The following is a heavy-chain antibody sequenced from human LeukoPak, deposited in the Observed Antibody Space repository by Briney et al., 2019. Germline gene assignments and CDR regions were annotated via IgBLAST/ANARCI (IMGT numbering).Heavy chain of an antibody. Sequence: PGGSLRLSCAASGFTFSSYAMNWVRQSPGKGLEWVSSISGSGGSTYYADSVKGRFTISRDNAKDSLYLQMNSLRDEDAAVYYCARDLGGSYYFDYWGQGTLVTVSS. J-gene: IGHJ4*02. V-gene: IGHV3-23*01. CDR3: ARDLGGSYYFDY. D-gene: IGHD1-26*01. CDR2: ISGSGGST. CDR1: GFTFSSYA.